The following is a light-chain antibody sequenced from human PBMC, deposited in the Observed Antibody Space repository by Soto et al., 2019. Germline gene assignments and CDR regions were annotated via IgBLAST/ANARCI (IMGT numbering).Light chain of an antibody. V-gene: IGKV3D-20*02. Sequence: EILLTPSPGTLALSPGERATLPCGASQSVSSSYLAWYQQKPGQAPRLLIYGASSRATGIPDRFSGSGSGTDFTLTVNNLEPEDFAVYYCQVRTNWSIAFGRGTRLEIK. CDR2: GAS. J-gene: IGKJ5*01. CDR1: QSVSSSY. CDR3: QVRTNWSIA.